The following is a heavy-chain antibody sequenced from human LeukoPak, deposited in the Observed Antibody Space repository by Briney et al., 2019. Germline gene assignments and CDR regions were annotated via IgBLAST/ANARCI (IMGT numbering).Heavy chain of an antibody. CDR3: ARPNITSYYDSRGYDAFDV. D-gene: IGHD3-22*01. J-gene: IGHJ3*01. Sequence: GESLKISCKGSGYRFNAYWIAWVRQMPGKGLEWMGIIYPDDSDTRYSPSFQGQVTISADKSVRTAYLQWSSLKASDTAMYSCARPNITSYYDSRGYDAFDVWGQGTMVTVSS. V-gene: IGHV5-51*01. CDR1: GYRFNAYW. CDR2: IYPDDSDT.